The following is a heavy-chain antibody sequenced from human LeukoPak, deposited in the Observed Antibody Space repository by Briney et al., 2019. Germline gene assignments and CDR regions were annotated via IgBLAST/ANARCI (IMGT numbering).Heavy chain of an antibody. J-gene: IGHJ4*02. CDR1: GFTFSSYE. CDR2: ISSSGSTR. V-gene: IGHV3-48*03. D-gene: IGHD3-10*01. Sequence: GGSLRLSCAASGFTFSSYEMNWVRQAPGKGLEWVSYISSSGSTRYADSVKGRFTISRDNAKNSLYLQMNSLRAEDAAVYYCARESSGSGTDYWGQGTLVTVSS. CDR3: ARESSGSGTDY.